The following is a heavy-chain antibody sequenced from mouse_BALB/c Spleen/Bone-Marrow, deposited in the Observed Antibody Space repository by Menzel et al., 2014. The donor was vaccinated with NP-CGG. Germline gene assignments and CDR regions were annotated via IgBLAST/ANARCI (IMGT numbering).Heavy chain of an antibody. Sequence: EVKLVGSGGGLVQPGGSLKLSCTASGFDFSRYWMSWVRQAPGKGLQWIGEINPESSTVNYTPSLKDKFIISRDNAKNALYLQVSKVRSEDTALYYCTRLTYYGLSDYWGQGTTLTVSS. CDR2: INPESSTV. J-gene: IGHJ2*01. V-gene: IGHV4-1*02. CDR3: TRLTYYGLSDY. D-gene: IGHD1-2*01. CDR1: GFDFSRYW.